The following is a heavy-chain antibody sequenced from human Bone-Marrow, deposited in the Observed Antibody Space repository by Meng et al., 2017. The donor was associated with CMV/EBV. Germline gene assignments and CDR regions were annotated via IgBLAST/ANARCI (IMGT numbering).Heavy chain of an antibody. CDR1: EFTFGNYA. J-gene: IGHJ4*02. D-gene: IGHD2-2*01. Sequence: GESLKISCAASEFTFGNYAMSWVRQAPGKGLEWVSAISGSGGSTYYADSVKGRFTISRDNSKNTLYLQMNSLRAEDTAVYYCAKGYGDCSSTSCYPGWFDYWGQGTLVTVSS. CDR3: AKGYGDCSSTSCYPGWFDY. V-gene: IGHV3-23*01. CDR2: ISGSGGST.